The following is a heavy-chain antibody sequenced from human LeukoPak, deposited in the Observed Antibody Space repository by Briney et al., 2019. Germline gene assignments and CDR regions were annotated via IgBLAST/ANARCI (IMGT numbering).Heavy chain of an antibody. CDR2: FNHSGST. J-gene: IGHJ5*02. D-gene: IGHD3-3*01. V-gene: IGHV4-34*01. CDR3: ARGLASITIFGVVIRHWFDP. Sequence: SETLSLTCAVYGGSFSGYYWSWIRQPPGKGLEWIGVFNHSGSTKYSPSLQSRVTISVDTSKNQFSLKLSSVTAADTAVYYCARGLASITIFGVVIRHWFDPWGQGTLVTVSS. CDR1: GGSFSGYY.